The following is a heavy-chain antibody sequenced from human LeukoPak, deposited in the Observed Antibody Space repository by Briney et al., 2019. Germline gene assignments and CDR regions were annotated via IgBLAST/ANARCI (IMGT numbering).Heavy chain of an antibody. CDR3: ARGYNWSEDAFDI. CDR2: ISGSGGSI. V-gene: IGHV3-23*01. CDR1: GFTFSSYA. D-gene: IGHD1-20*01. J-gene: IGHJ3*02. Sequence: GGSLRLSCATSGFTFSSYAMNWVRQAPGKGLEWVSDISGSGGSIYYADSVKGRFTISRDNSKNTLYLQMNSLRAEDTAVYYCARGYNWSEDAFDIWGQGTMVTVYS.